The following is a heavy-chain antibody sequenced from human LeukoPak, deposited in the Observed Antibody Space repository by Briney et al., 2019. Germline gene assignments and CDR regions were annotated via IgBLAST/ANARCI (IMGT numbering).Heavy chain of an antibody. CDR2: ISYDGSNK. Sequence: GGSLRLSCVASGFTFSSYWMHWVRQAPGKGLEWVAVISYDGSNKYYADSVKGRFTISRDNSKNTLYLQMNSLRAEDTAVYYCARAGSYGSNWFDPWGQGTLVTVSS. CDR1: GFTFSSYW. CDR3: ARAGSYGSNWFDP. D-gene: IGHD5-18*01. V-gene: IGHV3-30-3*01. J-gene: IGHJ5*02.